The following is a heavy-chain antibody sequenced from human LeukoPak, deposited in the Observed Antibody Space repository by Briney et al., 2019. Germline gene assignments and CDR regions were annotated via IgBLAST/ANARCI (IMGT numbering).Heavy chain of an antibody. CDR2: ISYDGSNK. D-gene: IGHD5-12*01. J-gene: IGHJ4*02. Sequence: GRSLRLSCAASGFTFSSYAMHWVRQAPGKGLEWVAVISYDGSNKYYADSVKGRFTISRDNSKNTLYLQMNSLRAEDTGVYYCARDRSRSVATIPTADYWGQGTLVTVSS. CDR3: ARDRSRSVATIPTADY. CDR1: GFTFSSYA. V-gene: IGHV3-30*04.